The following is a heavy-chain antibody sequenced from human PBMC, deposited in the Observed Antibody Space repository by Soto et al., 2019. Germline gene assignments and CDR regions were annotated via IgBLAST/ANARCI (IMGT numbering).Heavy chain of an antibody. J-gene: IGHJ6*02. CDR2: ISDDGRNT. CDR3: AKDPRGNGDVTHYYSGMDV. CDR1: GFRFSSYG. D-gene: IGHD4-17*01. Sequence: QAQLVESGGGVVQPGRSLRLSCEVSGFRFSSYGVHWVRQAPGKGLEWVALISDDGRNTFYPDSMKGRFSISRDNSKNTVYLQMNGLIAEDTAVYYCAKDPRGNGDVTHYYSGMDVWGQGTTVTVSS. V-gene: IGHV3-30*18.